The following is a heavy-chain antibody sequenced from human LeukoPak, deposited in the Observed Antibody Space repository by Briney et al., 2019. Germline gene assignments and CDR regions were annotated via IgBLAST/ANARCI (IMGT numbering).Heavy chain of an antibody. CDR2: IYYSGST. CDR1: GGSISSYY. Sequence: SETLSLTCTVSGGSISSYYWSWIRQPPGKGLEWIGYIYYSGSTNYNPSLKSRVPISVDTSKNQFSPKLSSVTAADTAVYYCARRVHLRDAFDIWGQGTMVTVSS. J-gene: IGHJ3*02. V-gene: IGHV4-59*01. D-gene: IGHD3-10*01. CDR3: ARRVHLRDAFDI.